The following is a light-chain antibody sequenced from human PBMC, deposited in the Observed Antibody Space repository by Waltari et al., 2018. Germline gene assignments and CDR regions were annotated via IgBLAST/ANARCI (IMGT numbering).Light chain of an antibody. CDR2: DVT. J-gene: IGLJ3*02. CDR1: SSDVGYYNY. V-gene: IGLV2-14*03. Sequence: CTGTSSDVGYYNYVSWYQQHPGQAPKLMIYDVTKRPSGVSNRFSGSKSGNTASLTISGLQAEDEADYYCISYTTRRLWVFGGGTQLTVL. CDR3: ISYTTRRLWV.